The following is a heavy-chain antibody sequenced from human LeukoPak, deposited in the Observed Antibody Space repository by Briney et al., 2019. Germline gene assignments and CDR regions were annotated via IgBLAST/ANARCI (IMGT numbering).Heavy chain of an antibody. V-gene: IGHV4-59*01. J-gene: IGHJ4*02. Sequence: SETLSLTCAVYGGSFSSYYWSWIRQPPGKGLEWIGYIYYSGSTNYNPSLKSRVTISVDTSKNQFSLKLSSVTAADTAVYYCSRSVSSWSVGVDYFDYWGQGTLVTVSS. D-gene: IGHD6-13*01. CDR2: IYYSGST. CDR3: SRSVSSWSVGVDYFDY. CDR1: GGSFSSYY.